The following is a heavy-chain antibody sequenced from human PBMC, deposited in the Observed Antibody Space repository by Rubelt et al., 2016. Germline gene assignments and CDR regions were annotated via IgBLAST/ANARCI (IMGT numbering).Heavy chain of an antibody. CDR1: GGTFSSYA. J-gene: IGHJ3*02. D-gene: IGHD6-25*01. CDR2: IIPIFGTA. CDR3: ARSISAAGRAFDI. Sequence: QVQLVQSGAEVKKPGSSVKVSCKASGGTFSSYAMSWVRQAPGQGLEWMGGIIPIFGTANYAQKFQGSVTSTEDESTSTAYMELSSLRSEDTAVYYCARSISAAGRAFDIWGQGTMVTVSS. V-gene: IGHV1-69*01.